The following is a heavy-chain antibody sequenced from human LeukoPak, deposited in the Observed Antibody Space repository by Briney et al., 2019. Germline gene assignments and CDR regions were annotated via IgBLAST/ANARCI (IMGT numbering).Heavy chain of an antibody. CDR3: AKGVAAIDS. D-gene: IGHD6-13*01. Sequence: GGSLRLSCAVSGFRVSDYYMSWVRQAPGKGLEWVSAITGSGRSNYADSVKGRFTVSRDNSKNTLYLQMNSLRAEDTAVYYCAKGVAAIDSWGQGILVTVSS. J-gene: IGHJ4*02. CDR1: GFRVSDYY. CDR2: ITGSGRS. V-gene: IGHV3-23*01.